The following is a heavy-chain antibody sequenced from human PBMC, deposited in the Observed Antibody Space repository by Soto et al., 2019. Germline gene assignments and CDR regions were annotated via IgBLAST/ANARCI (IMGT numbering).Heavy chain of an antibody. CDR1: GFTFSNYA. CDR2: ISGSGGST. V-gene: IGHV3-23*01. D-gene: IGHD6-19*01. J-gene: IGHJ4*02. Sequence: EVQLLESGGGLVQPGGSLRLSCAASGFTFSNYAISWVRQAPGKGLEWVSAISGSGGSTYYADSVKGRFTISRDNSNNTLYLQMTSLRAEDTAVYYCAKDLAAVGGSDYWGQGTLVTVSS. CDR3: AKDLAAVGGSDY.